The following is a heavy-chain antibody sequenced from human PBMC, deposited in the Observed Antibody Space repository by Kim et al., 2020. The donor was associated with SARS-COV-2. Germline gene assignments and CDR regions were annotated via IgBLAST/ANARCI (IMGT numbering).Heavy chain of an antibody. D-gene: IGHD6-19*01. CDR2: IWYDGSNK. CDR1: GFTFSSYA. CDR3: AKDGAVADPSGMDV. Sequence: GGSLRLSCAASGFTFSSYAMHWVRQAPGKGLEWVAVIWYDGSNKYYADSVKGRFTISRDNSKNTLYLQMNSLRAEDTAVYYCAKDGAVADPSGMDVWGQG. J-gene: IGHJ6*02. V-gene: IGHV3-33*06.